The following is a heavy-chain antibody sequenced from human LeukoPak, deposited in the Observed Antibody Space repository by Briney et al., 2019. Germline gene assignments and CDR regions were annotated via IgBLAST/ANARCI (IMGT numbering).Heavy chain of an antibody. Sequence: PSETLSLTCAVYGGSSSDYFWSWIRQPPGKGLEWIGEINHGGSTNYNPSLKSRITISVDTSKNQLSLKLSSVTAADTAVYYCARDHVRFIRRRNNVFDIWGQGTMVTVSS. J-gene: IGHJ3*02. CDR1: GGSSSDYF. D-gene: IGHD1-14*01. V-gene: IGHV4-34*01. CDR3: ARDHVRFIRRRNNVFDI. CDR2: INHGGST.